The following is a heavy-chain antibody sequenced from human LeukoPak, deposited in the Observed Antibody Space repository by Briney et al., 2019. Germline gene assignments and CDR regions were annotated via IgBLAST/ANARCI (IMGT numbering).Heavy chain of an antibody. CDR3: ARHQSQLGPYYMDV. CDR1: GGSISSGNYY. V-gene: IGHV4-30-4*01. J-gene: IGHJ6*03. Sequence: SETLSLTCTVSGGSISSGNYYWSWIRQPPGRGLEWIGYIYYSGSTYYNPSLKSRVTISADTSKNQFSLKLSSVTAADTAVYYCARHQSQLGPYYMDVWGKGTTVTVSS. D-gene: IGHD7-27*01. CDR2: IYYSGST.